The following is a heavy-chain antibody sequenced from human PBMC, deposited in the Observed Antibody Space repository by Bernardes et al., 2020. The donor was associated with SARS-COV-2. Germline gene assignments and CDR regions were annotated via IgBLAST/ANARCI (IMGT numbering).Heavy chain of an antibody. V-gene: IGHV3-49*04. CDR3: AGSFYAFYLDY. CDR2: IRSKPYGGTT. J-gene: IGHJ4*02. D-gene: IGHD1-26*01. CDR1: GFTFANYA. Sequence: SLRLSCATSGFTFANYAMTWVRQAPGKGLEWVGVIRSKPYGGTTEYAASVKGRFIISRDDSKSFVYLQMNSLKIEDTAVYFCAGSFYAFYLDYWGQGTPVTVSS.